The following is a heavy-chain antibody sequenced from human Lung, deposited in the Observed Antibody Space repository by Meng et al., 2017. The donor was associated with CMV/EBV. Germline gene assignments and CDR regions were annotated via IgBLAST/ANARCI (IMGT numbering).Heavy chain of an antibody. Sequence: SCAASGFTFNDYTMHWVRQAPGKDLEWVSGISWNSASIGYADSVKGRFTISRDNAKNSLYLQMNSLRAEDMALYYCAKGTRSYYNCYGTDDWGQGTXVTVSS. CDR3: AKGTRSYYNCYGTDD. J-gene: IGHJ6*02. V-gene: IGHV3-9*03. CDR1: GFTFNDYT. CDR2: ISWNSASI.